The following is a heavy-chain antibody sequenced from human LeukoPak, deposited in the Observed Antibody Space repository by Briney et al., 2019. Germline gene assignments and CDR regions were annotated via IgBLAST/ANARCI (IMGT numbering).Heavy chain of an antibody. V-gene: IGHV3-23*01. CDR1: GFTFTSYA. D-gene: IGHD1-26*01. CDR2: INGGGDKT. J-gene: IGHJ4*02. CDR3: AKSRGSTLFDS. Sequence: GGSLRLSCAASGFTFTSYAMSWVRQAPGKGLEWVSGINGGGDKTYYRDSVKGRITISRDNSKNTLYLQMNSLRAEDTAIYYCAKSRGSTLFDSWGQGALVTVSS.